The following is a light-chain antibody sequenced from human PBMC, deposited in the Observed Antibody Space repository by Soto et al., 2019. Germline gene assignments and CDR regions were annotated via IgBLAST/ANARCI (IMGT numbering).Light chain of an antibody. V-gene: IGLV1-40*01. CDR1: SSNIGAGYD. CDR2: GNS. J-gene: IGLJ1*01. Sequence: QSVLTQPPSVSWAPGQRVTISCTGSSSNIGAGYDVHWYQQLPGTAPKLLIYGNSNRPSGVPDRFSGSKSGTSASLAITGLQAEDEADYYCQSYDSSLSGHYVFGTGTKLTVL. CDR3: QSYDSSLSGHYV.